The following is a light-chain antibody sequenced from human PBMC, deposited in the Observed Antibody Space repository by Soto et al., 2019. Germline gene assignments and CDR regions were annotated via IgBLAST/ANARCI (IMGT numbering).Light chain of an antibody. CDR3: QQYYSTPLT. Sequence: DIVMTQSPDSLAVSLGERATINCKSSQSVLYSSNNKNYLGWYPQKPGQPPKLLISWASTRESGVPDRFSGSGSGTDFTLTISSLQAEDVAVYYCQQYYSTPLTFGGGTKVEIK. V-gene: IGKV4-1*01. J-gene: IGKJ4*01. CDR2: WAS. CDR1: QSVLYSSNNKNY.